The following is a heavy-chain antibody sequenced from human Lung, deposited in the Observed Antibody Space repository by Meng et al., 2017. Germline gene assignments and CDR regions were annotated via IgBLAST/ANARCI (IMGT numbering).Heavy chain of an antibody. CDR3: ARERHSTIIRGVIDF. CDR2: INHGGST. CDR1: GGSISGSY. Sequence: VQLQQWGAVLLRPLENLSLPRAVFGGSISGSYWSWIRQSPAKGLEWIGKINHGGSTNYNPSLESRVTISVDTPKNQFSLRLTSMTVADTAVYYCARERHSTIIRGVIDFWGQGALVTVSS. J-gene: IGHJ4*02. D-gene: IGHD3-10*01. V-gene: IGHV4-34*01.